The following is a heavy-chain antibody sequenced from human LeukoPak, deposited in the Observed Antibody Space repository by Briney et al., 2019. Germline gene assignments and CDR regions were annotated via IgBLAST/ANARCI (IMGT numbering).Heavy chain of an antibody. CDR1: GGSISSGDYY. CDR3: ARKTYYYDSSGPLGGFDP. V-gene: IGHV4-30-4*01. D-gene: IGHD3-22*01. J-gene: IGHJ5*02. Sequence: SQTLSLTCTVSGGSISSGDYYWSWIRQPPGKGLEWIGYIYYSGSTYYNPSLKSRVTISVDTSKNQFSLKLSSVTAADTAVYYCARKTYYYDSSGPLGGFDPWGQGTLVTVSS. CDR2: IYYSGST.